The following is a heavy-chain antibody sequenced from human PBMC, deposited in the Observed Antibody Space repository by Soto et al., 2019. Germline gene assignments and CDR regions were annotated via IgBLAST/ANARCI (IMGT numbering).Heavy chain of an antibody. CDR2: IYYSGST. J-gene: IGHJ4*02. CDR1: GGSISSGGYY. CDR3: ARAQGVYYDSSGYYYSSPPYFDY. D-gene: IGHD3-22*01. V-gene: IGHV4-31*03. Sequence: SETLSLTCTVSGGSISSGGYYWSWIRQHPGKGLEWIGYIYYSGSTYYNPSLKSRVTISVDTSKNQFSLKLSSVTAADTAVYYCARAQGVYYDSSGYYYSSPPYFDYWGQGTLVTVSS.